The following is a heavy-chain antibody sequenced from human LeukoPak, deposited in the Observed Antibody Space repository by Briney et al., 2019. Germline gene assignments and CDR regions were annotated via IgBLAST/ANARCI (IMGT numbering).Heavy chain of an antibody. CDR3: ARDGSLLWFGEFQTVFYFDY. Sequence: GGSLRPSCAASGFTFSSYGMHWVRQAPGKGLEWVAVIWYDGRNKYYADSVEGRYTISRDNSKNTLYLQMNSLRAEDTAVYYCARDGSLLWFGEFQTVFYFDYWGQGTLVTVSS. V-gene: IGHV3-33*01. D-gene: IGHD3-10*01. CDR1: GFTFSSYG. J-gene: IGHJ4*02. CDR2: IWYDGRNK.